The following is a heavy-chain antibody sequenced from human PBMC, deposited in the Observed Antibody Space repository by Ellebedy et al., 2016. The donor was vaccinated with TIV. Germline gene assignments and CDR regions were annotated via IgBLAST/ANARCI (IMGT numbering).Heavy chain of an antibody. CDR2: IYSGGST. V-gene: IGHV3-66*01. D-gene: IGHD1-7*01. J-gene: IGHJ4*02. Sequence: GESLKISCAASGFTVSSNYMSWVRQAPGKGLEWVSVIYSGGSTYYADSVKGRFTISRDNSKNTLYLQMNSLRAEDTAVYYCARDVRYGTTDDYWGQGTLVTVSS. CDR1: GFTVSSNY. CDR3: ARDVRYGTTDDY.